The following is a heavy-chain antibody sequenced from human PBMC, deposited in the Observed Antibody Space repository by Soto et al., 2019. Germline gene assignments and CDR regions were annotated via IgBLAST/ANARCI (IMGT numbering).Heavy chain of an antibody. Sequence: QVQLQESGPGLVKPSETLSLTCTVSGGSISDYYWSWVRQPPGKGLEWIGYIPYSGTTNYNPSLRSRVTMSVDAPKNQFSRRLTSVTAADTAVYYCARGVGATHFDYWGQGTLVTVSS. CDR2: IPYSGTT. CDR1: GGSISDYY. J-gene: IGHJ4*02. V-gene: IGHV4-59*01. D-gene: IGHD1-26*01. CDR3: ARGVGATHFDY.